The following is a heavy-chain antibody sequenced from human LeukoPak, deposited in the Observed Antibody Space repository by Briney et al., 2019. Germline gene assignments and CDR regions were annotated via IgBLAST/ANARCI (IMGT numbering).Heavy chain of an antibody. CDR3: ARVLWFGEFRYYFDY. CDR1: GGSISSSYY. D-gene: IGHD3-10*01. J-gene: IGHJ4*02. Sequence: SETLSLTCTVSGGSISSSYYWGWIRQPPGKGLEWIGSIYYSGSTYYNPSLKSRVTISVDTSKNQFSLKLSSVTAADTAVYYCARVLWFGEFRYYFDYWGQGTLVTVSS. V-gene: IGHV4-39*01. CDR2: IYYSGST.